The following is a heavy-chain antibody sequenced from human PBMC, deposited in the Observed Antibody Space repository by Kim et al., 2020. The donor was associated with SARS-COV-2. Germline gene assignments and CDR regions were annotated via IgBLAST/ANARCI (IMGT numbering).Heavy chain of an antibody. Sequence: SVKVSCKASGGTFSSYAISWVRQAPGQGLEWMGGIIPIFGTANYAQKFQGRVTITADESTSTAYMELSSLRSEDTAVYYCARDGAYYYDSSGYYHHYYFDYWGQGTLVTVSS. CDR1: GGTFSSYA. D-gene: IGHD3-22*01. V-gene: IGHV1-69*13. J-gene: IGHJ4*02. CDR2: IIPIFGTA. CDR3: ARDGAYYYDSSGYYHHYYFDY.